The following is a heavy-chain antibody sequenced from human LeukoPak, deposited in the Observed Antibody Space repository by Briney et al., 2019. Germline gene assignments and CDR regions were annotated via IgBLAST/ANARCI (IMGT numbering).Heavy chain of an antibody. J-gene: IGHJ4*02. CDR3: ARGSSSDWYGAPFDY. CDR1: GGSFSGYY. V-gene: IGHV4-34*01. D-gene: IGHD6-13*01. Sequence: PSETLSLTCAVYGGSFSGYYWSWIRQPPGKGLEWIGEINHSGSTNYNPSLKSRVTISVDTSRNQFSLKLSSVTAADTAVYYCARGSSSDWYGAPFDYWGQGTLVTVPS. CDR2: INHSGST.